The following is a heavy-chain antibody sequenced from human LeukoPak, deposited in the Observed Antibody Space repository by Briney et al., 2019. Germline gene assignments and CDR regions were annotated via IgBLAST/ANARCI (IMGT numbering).Heavy chain of an antibody. CDR3: ARDRDGMGV. J-gene: IGHJ6*02. V-gene: IGHV4-4*02. Sequence: SGTLSLTCAVSGGSITSDNWWTWVRQPPGKGLEWIGAIYHSGSTDYNPSLKSRVTISVDKSKNQFPLRLNSVTAADTAVYFCARDRDGMGVWGQGTTVTVSS. CDR2: IYHSGST. CDR1: GGSITSDNW.